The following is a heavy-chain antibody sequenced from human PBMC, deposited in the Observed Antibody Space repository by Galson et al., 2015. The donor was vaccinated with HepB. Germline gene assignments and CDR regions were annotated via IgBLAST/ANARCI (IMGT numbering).Heavy chain of an antibody. D-gene: IGHD3-10*01. CDR3: AKIRFTRSPF. Sequence: SLRLSCAASGFTFSSYAMSWVRQAPGKGLEWVSTISGGGGTTYYADSVKGRFTISRDNSKNTMFLQMNSLRAEDTAVYYCAKIRFTRSPFWGQGTLVTVSS. CDR1: GFTFSSYA. CDR2: ISGGGGTT. J-gene: IGHJ1*01. V-gene: IGHV3-23*01.